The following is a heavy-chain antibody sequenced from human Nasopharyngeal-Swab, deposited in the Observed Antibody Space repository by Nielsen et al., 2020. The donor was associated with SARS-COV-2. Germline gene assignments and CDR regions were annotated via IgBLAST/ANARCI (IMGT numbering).Heavy chain of an antibody. CDR2: INPNSGGT. V-gene: IGHV1-2*06. D-gene: IGHD3-3*01. J-gene: IGHJ6*02. CDR1: GYTFTGYY. Sequence: ASVKVSCKASGYTFTGYYMNWVRQAPGQGLEWMGRINPNSGGTNYAQKFQGRVTMTRDTSISTAYMELSRLRSDDTAVYYCARVRYYDFWSGYSSYYGMDVWGQGTTVTVSS. CDR3: ARVRYYDFWSGYSSYYGMDV.